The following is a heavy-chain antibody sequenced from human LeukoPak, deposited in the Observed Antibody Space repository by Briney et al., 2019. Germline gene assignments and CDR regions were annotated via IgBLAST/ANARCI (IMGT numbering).Heavy chain of an antibody. Sequence: ASVKVSCKASGGTFSSYAISWVRQAPGQGLEWMGWISAYNGNTNYAQKLQGRVTMTTDTSTSTAYMELRSLRSDDTAVYYCARDKSRSSWSTSPVDYWGQGTLVTVSS. V-gene: IGHV1-18*01. CDR3: ARDKSRSSWSTSPVDY. J-gene: IGHJ4*02. D-gene: IGHD6-6*01. CDR1: GGTFSSYA. CDR2: ISAYNGNT.